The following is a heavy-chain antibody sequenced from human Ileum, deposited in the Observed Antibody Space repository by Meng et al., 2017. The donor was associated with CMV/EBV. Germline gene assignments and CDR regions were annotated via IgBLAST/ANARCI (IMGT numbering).Heavy chain of an antibody. CDR1: GFTFSDYW. CDR3: TRVTTSNPLEY. V-gene: IGHV3-74*01. Sequence: SCGASGFTFSDYWMHWYRQAPGKGLVWVSRINSDGSSIDYADAVKGRFTISRDNAKNTLFLEMNSLRAEDTAVYYCTRVTTSNPLEYWGQGTLVTVSS. D-gene: IGHD4-11*01. CDR2: INSDGSSI. J-gene: IGHJ4*02.